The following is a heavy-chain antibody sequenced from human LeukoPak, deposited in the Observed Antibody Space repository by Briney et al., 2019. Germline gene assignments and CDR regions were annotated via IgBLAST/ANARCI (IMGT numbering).Heavy chain of an antibody. CDR3: ARHLAPSSGYLTLDY. D-gene: IGHD3-22*01. CDR2: LYHSGST. CDR1: GGSVSPYY. Sequence: SETLSLTCTVSGGSVSPYYWSWIRQPPGKGLEWIGHLYHSGSTNYNPSLKSRLTISVDTSKNQFSLKLSSVTAADTAVYYCARHLAPSSGYLTLDYWGQGILVTVSS. J-gene: IGHJ4*02. V-gene: IGHV4-59*08.